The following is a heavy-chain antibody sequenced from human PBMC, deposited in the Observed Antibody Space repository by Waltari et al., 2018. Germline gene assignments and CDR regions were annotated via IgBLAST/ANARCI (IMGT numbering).Heavy chain of an antibody. Sequence: EVRLVESGGDLVQPGGSLRISCAASGLTFSNYWMTWVRQAPGRGLEAVANIKEDGSVKNYVDSVRGRFTISRDNARNSLSLQMDSLRAEDTAVYYCARTARNPDFWGQGTLVTVSS. CDR3: ARTARNPDF. CDR1: GLTFSNYW. V-gene: IGHV3-7*01. CDR2: IKEDGSVK. J-gene: IGHJ4*02. D-gene: IGHD1-1*01.